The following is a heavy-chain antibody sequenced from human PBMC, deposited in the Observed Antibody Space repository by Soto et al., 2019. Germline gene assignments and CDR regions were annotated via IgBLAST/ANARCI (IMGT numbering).Heavy chain of an antibody. V-gene: IGHV3-30*18. D-gene: IGHD6-19*01. J-gene: IGHJ4*02. CDR1: GFTFTTYG. Sequence: SLRLSCVASGFTFTTYGMHWVRQAPGKGLESVAIISHDESNKSYADSVKGRFTISRDNSKNTLYLQMNSLRAEDTVVYYCAKDLYRSGFGPSYYWGQGTLVTVSS. CDR2: ISHDESNK. CDR3: AKDLYRSGFGPSYY.